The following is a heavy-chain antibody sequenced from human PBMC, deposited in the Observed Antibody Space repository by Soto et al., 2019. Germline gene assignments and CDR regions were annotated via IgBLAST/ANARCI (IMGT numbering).Heavy chain of an antibody. CDR1: GFTFSNFA. CDR2: MSYDGSKK. V-gene: IGHV3-30-3*01. J-gene: IGHJ4*02. D-gene: IGHD4-17*01. CDR3: ERSMTTVADFDY. Sequence: QVQVVESGGGVVQPGRSLRLSCAASGFTFSNFAMHWVRQAPGKGLEWVALMSYDGSKKYNADSVKGRCTISRDNSKNTLYLQMNSLRADDTAVYYCERSMTTVADFDYWGQGTLVTVSS.